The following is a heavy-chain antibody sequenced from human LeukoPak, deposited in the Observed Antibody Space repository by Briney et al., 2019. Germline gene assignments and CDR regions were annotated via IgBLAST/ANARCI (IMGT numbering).Heavy chain of an antibody. D-gene: IGHD3-9*01. Sequence: GGSLRLSCAASGFTFSSYAMHWVRQAPGKGLEWVAVISYDGSNKYYADSVKGRFTISRDNSKNTLYLQMNSLRAEDTAVYYCAKDFDWLTWDYWGQGTLVTVSS. CDR1: GFTFSSYA. CDR2: ISYDGSNK. CDR3: AKDFDWLTWDY. V-gene: IGHV3-30-3*01. J-gene: IGHJ4*02.